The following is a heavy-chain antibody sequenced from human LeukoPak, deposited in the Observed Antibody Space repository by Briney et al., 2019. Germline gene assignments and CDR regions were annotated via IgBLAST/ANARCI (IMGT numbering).Heavy chain of an antibody. Sequence: PSATLPLTCSVSNGAVKNYYWTWIRQHPGQGLEWIGNFLYSGTTTYRASLDSRLIISVDNSKNTVSLRLFSATAADTAVYYCATLIYSGSRYHFDTWGQGTLVTVSS. CDR1: NGAVKNYY. CDR2: FLYSGTT. J-gene: IGHJ4*02. D-gene: IGHD1-26*01. V-gene: IGHV4-59*02. CDR3: ATLIYSGSRYHFDT.